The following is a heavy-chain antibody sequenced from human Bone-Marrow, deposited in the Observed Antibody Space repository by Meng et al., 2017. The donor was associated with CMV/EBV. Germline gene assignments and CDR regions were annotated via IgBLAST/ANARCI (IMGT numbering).Heavy chain of an antibody. CDR2: INPNSGDT. J-gene: IGHJ2*01. CDR1: FTGYY. CDR3: ARDEYCSSTSCYNPYWYFDL. Sequence: FTGYYMHWVRQAPGQELEWIGWINPNSGDTNYAQKLQSRVTMTRDTSISTAYMELSRLRSDDTAVYYCARDEYCSSTSCYNPYWYFDLWGRGTLVTVSS. V-gene: IGHV1-2*02. D-gene: IGHD2-2*02.